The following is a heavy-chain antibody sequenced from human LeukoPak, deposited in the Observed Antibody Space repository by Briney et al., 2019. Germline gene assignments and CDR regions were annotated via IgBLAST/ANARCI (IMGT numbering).Heavy chain of an antibody. CDR3: ARDRPNCGGDCYLFDP. Sequence: GASVKVSCKASGYTFTAYFMHWVRQAPGQGLEWMGWINPNSGDTNYAQKFQGRVTMTRDTPISTAYMELSRLRSDDTAVYYCARDRPNCGGDCYLFDPWGQGTLVTVSS. J-gene: IGHJ5*02. D-gene: IGHD2-21*02. CDR2: INPNSGDT. CDR1: GYTFTAYF. V-gene: IGHV1-2*02.